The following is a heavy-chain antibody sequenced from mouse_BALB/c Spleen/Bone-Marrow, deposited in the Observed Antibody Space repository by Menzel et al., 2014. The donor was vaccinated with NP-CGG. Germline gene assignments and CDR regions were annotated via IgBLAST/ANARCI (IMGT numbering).Heavy chain of an antibody. CDR2: IWAGGST. J-gene: IGHJ3*01. CDR3: AREGSTMITTPFAY. CDR1: GFSLTSYG. D-gene: IGHD2-4*01. V-gene: IGHV2-9*02. Sequence: VQLQQSGPGLVAPSQRLSIPCTVSGFSLTSYGVHWVRQPPGKGLEWLGVIWAGGSTNYNSALMSRLSISKDNSKSQVFLKMNSLQTDDTAMYYCAREGSTMITTPFAYWGQGTLVTVSA.